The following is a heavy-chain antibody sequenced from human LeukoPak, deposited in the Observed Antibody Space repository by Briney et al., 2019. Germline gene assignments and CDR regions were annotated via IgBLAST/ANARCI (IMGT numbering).Heavy chain of an antibody. CDR3: ARDIASVRMDV. CDR2: IWYDGSNQ. CDR1: GFTFRNHG. D-gene: IGHD2-15*01. Sequence: GGSLRLSCAASGFTFRNHGMHWVRQAPGKGLEWVAVIWYDGSNQYYADTVKGRFTISRDNSKNMLYLQMASLRAEDTAVYYCARDIASVRMDVWGQWTTVTVSS. J-gene: IGHJ6*02. V-gene: IGHV3-33*01.